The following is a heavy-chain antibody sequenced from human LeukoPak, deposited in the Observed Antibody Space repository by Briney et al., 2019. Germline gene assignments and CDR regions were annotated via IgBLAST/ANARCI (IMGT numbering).Heavy chain of an antibody. CDR1: GYSFTGYY. CDR2: INPNSGGT. CDR3: ASNFNPGYTSGFFPH. J-gene: IGHJ4*02. D-gene: IGHD6-19*01. V-gene: IGHV1-2*02. Sequence: ASVKVSCKASGYSFTGYYIHWVRQAPGQGLEWMGWINPNSGGTNYAQKFQGRVTMTRDTSISTAYMELSRLRSDDTAVYFCASNFNPGYTSGFFPHWGQGTLVTVSS.